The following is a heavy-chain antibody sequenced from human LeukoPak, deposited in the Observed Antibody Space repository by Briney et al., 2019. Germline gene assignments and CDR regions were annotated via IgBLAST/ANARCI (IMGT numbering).Heavy chain of an antibody. J-gene: IGHJ4*02. D-gene: IGHD4-11*01. V-gene: IGHV3-33*01. CDR2: IWSDRSKT. CDR3: ARDLSYTSLDF. Sequence: GGSLRLSCVASGFTFTNNGFHWVRQAPGKGLEWVAAIWSDRSKTYYGDSVKGRFTISKDNSKNTLFLQMNSLRAEDTAVYYCARDLSYTSLDFGGQGTLVTVSS. CDR1: GFTFTNNG.